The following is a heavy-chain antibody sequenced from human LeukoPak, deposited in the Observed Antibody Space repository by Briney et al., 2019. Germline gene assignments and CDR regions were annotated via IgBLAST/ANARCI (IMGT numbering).Heavy chain of an antibody. V-gene: IGHV4-31*03. CDR2: IYYSGYT. CDR3: ARGGFSGSGSLFDS. J-gene: IGHJ4*02. Sequence: SETPSLTCSVSGGSVSSGGSYWSWIRQLPGKGLEWIGYIYYSGYTFYSPSLKSRVFISFDTSKNLFSLNFSSVTAADTAVYYCARGGFSGSGSLFDSWCQGTLVTVSS. CDR1: GGSVSSGGSY. D-gene: IGHD3-10*01.